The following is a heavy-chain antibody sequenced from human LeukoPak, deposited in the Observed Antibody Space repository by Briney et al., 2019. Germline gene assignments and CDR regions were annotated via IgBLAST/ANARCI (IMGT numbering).Heavy chain of an antibody. D-gene: IGHD2-8*01. J-gene: IGHJ3*02. V-gene: IGHV4-34*01. CDR2: INHSGST. Sequence: SETLSLTCAVYGGSFSGYYWSWIRQPPGKGLEWIGEINHSGSTNYNPSLKSRVTISVDTSKNQFSLKLSSVTAADTAVYYCARDVGYCTNGVCYGGAFDIWGQGTMVTVSS. CDR3: ARDVGYCTNGVCYGGAFDI. CDR1: GGSFSGYY.